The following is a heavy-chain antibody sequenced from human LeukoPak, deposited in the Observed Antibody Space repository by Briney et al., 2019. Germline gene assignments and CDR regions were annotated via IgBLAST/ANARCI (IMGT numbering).Heavy chain of an antibody. D-gene: IGHD3-22*01. CDR2: ISGSGGST. Sequence: GGSLRLSCAASGFTFSSYAMSWVRQAPGKGLEWVSAISGSGGSTYYADSVKGRFTISRDNSKNTLYLQMNSLRAEDTAVYYCATHRGSSGYYYGGDAFDIWGQGTMVTVSS. CDR1: GFTFSSYA. V-gene: IGHV3-23*01. CDR3: ATHRGSSGYYYGGDAFDI. J-gene: IGHJ3*02.